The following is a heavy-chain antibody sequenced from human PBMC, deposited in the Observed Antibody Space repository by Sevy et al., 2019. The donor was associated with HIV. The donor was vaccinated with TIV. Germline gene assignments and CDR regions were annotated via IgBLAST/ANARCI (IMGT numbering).Heavy chain of an antibody. CDR1: GFTFSSYW. D-gene: IGHD6-13*01. V-gene: IGHV3-7*01. CDR2: IKQDGSKK. Sequence: GGSLRLSCAASGFTFSSYWMTWVRQAPGKGLEWVANIKQDGSKKYYVDSVKGRFTISRDNAKNSVYLQMNSLSAEDTAVYYCSREIAAAGSYWGQGTLVTVSS. J-gene: IGHJ4*02. CDR3: SREIAAAGSY.